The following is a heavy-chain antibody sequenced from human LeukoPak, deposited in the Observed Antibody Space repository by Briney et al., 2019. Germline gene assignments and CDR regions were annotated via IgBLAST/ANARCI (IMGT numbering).Heavy chain of an antibody. D-gene: IGHD6-13*01. CDR1: GFTFSSYA. CDR2: ISGSGGST. Sequence: RPGVSLRLSCAASGFTFSSYAMSWVRQAPGKGLEWVSAISGSGGSTYYADSVKGRFTISRDNSKNTLYLQMNSLRAEDTAVYYCAKGRSSSWYPYWGQGTPVTVSS. J-gene: IGHJ4*02. CDR3: AKGRSSSWYPY. V-gene: IGHV3-23*01.